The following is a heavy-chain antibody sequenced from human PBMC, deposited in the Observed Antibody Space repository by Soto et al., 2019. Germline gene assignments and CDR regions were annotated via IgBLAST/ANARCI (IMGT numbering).Heavy chain of an antibody. CDR3: AKNGLGYSGYDIYYFDY. V-gene: IGHV3-23*01. D-gene: IGHD5-12*01. CDR1: GFTFSSYA. Sequence: PGGSLRLSCAASGFTFSSYAMSWVRQAPGKGLEWVSTISGSGGSTYYADAVKGRFTISRDNSKNTLYLQMNSLRAEDTAVYHCAKNGLGYSGYDIYYFDYWGQGTLVTVSS. CDR2: ISGSGGST. J-gene: IGHJ4*02.